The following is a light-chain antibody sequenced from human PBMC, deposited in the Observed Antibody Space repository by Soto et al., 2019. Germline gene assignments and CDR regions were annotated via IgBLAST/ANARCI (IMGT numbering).Light chain of an antibody. CDR3: QQYNSYPRT. J-gene: IGKJ1*01. CDR1: QSISIC. CDR2: DAS. Sequence: DIQMTQSPSTLSASVGDRVTITCRASQSISICLAWYQQKPGKAPKLLIYDASSLASGVPSRFSGSGSGTEFTLTISSLQPDDFATYYCQQYNSYPRTFGQGTKVDIK. V-gene: IGKV1-5*01.